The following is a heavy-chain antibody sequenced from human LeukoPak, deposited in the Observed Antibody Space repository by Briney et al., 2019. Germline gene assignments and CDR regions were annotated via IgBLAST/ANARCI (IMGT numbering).Heavy chain of an antibody. CDR3: ANSAPPENVDDARVRDLGGYFDY. V-gene: IGHV3-30*18. CDR2: ISYDGSNK. Sequence: GGSLRLSCAASGFTFSSYGMHWVRQAPGKGLEWVAVISYDGSNKYYADSVKGRFTISRDNSENTLYLQMNSLRAEDTAVYYCANSAPPENVDDARVRDLGGYFDYWGQGTLVTVSS. J-gene: IGHJ4*02. CDR1: GFTFSSYG. D-gene: IGHD3-10*01.